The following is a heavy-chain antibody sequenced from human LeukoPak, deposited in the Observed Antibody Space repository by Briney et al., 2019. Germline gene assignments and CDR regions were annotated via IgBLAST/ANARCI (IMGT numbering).Heavy chain of an antibody. D-gene: IGHD2-15*01. CDR3: ARERARWHPPNAFDI. CDR2: INHSGST. J-gene: IGHJ3*02. V-gene: IGHV4-39*07. CDR1: GGSISSSSYY. Sequence: SETLSLTCTVSGGSISSSSYYWGWIRQPPGKGLEWIGEINHSGSTNYNPSLKSRVTISVDTSKNQFSLKLSSVTAADTAVYYCARERARWHPPNAFDIWGQGTMVTVSS.